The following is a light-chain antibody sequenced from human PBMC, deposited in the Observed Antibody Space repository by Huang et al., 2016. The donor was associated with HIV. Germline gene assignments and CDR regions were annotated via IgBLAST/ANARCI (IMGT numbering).Light chain of an antibody. CDR2: AAS. V-gene: IGKV1-39*01. CDR1: QSISSY. J-gene: IGKJ1*01. Sequence: DIQMTQSPSSLSASVGDRVTITCRASQSISSYLNWYQHEPLKAPKLLIYAASPLQSGVPSRFSGRGSGTDYTLTISNLQPEDSATYFCQQSYSIPRTFGPGTKVEI. CDR3: QQSYSIPRT.